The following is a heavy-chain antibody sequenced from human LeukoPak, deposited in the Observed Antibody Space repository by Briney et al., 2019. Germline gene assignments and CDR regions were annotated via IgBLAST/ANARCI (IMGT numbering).Heavy chain of an antibody. Sequence: GGSLRLSCAASGFTFSSYAMSWVRQAPGKGLEWVSSISSSSSYIYYADSVKGRFTISRDNAKNSLYLQMNSLRAEDTAVYYCARDSNYYDSSGYYFWGQGTLVTVSS. CDR1: GFTFSSYA. J-gene: IGHJ4*02. V-gene: IGHV3-21*01. CDR3: ARDSNYYDSSGYYF. D-gene: IGHD3-22*01. CDR2: ISSSSSYI.